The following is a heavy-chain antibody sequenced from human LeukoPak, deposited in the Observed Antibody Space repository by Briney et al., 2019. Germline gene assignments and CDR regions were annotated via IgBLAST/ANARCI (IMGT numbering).Heavy chain of an antibody. Sequence: SQTLSLTCAVSGGSISSYYWSWIRQPPGKGLEWIGYIYYSGSTNYNPSLKSRVTISVDTSKNQFSLKLSSVTAADTAVYYCARHPQPHDYYDSSGYPSYFDYWGQGTLVTVSS. CDR2: IYYSGST. CDR1: GGSISSYY. D-gene: IGHD3-22*01. J-gene: IGHJ4*02. CDR3: ARHPQPHDYYDSSGYPSYFDY. V-gene: IGHV4-59*08.